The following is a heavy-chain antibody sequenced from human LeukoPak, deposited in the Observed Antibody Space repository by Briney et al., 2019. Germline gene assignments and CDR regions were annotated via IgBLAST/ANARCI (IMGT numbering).Heavy chain of an antibody. D-gene: IGHD2-21*02. CDR3: ASALAYCGGDCYSTHYYYYYGMDV. CDR2: IIPIFGTA. J-gene: IGHJ6*02. Sequence: ASVTVSCKASGCTFSSYAISWVRQAPGQGLEWMGGIIPIFGTANYAQEFQGRVTITADESTSTAYMELSSLRSEDTAVYYCASALAYCGGDCYSTHYYYYYGMDVWGQGTTVTVSS. V-gene: IGHV1-69*01. CDR1: GCTFSSYA.